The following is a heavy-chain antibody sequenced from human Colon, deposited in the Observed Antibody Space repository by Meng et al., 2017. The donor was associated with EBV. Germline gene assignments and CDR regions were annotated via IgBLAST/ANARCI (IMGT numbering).Heavy chain of an antibody. V-gene: IGHV4-34*01. CDR1: GGSFSGHY. Sequence: VHVQQWGAGLLNPSETPSPTCAVYGGSFSGHYWTWIRQPPGKGLEWIGEINHSGSTNYNPSLKSRVTISTDTSKNQFSLKVKSVTAADTAVYFCARLYPPDQWLLTSDTSEYWGQGTLVTVSS. J-gene: IGHJ4*02. D-gene: IGHD6-19*01. CDR2: INHSGST. CDR3: ARLYPPDQWLLTSDTSEY.